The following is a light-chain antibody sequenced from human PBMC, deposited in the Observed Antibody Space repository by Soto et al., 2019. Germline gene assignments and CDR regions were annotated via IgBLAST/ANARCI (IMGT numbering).Light chain of an antibody. CDR2: DAS. CDR1: QSISSY. J-gene: IGKJ1*01. Sequence: EIVMTQSPATLSVSPGERATLSCRASQSISSYLAWYQQKPGQAPRRLIYDASTRAAGIPARVSGSGSGTEFTLTIGSLQSEDFAVYYCQQYNNWPGTFGQGTKVEIK. CDR3: QQYNNWPGT. V-gene: IGKV3D-15*01.